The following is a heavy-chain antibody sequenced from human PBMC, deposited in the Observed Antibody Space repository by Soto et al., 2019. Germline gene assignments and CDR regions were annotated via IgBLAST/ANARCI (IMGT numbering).Heavy chain of an antibody. J-gene: IGHJ5*02. V-gene: IGHV1-69*13. D-gene: IGHD3-22*01. Sequence: SVKVSCKASGGTFSSYAISWVRQAPGQGLEWMGGIIPIFGTANYAQKFQGRVTITADESTSTAYMELSSLRSEDTAVYYCARFAYYYDSSGPFDPWGQGTLVTISS. CDR3: ARFAYYYDSSGPFDP. CDR2: IIPIFGTA. CDR1: GGTFSSYA.